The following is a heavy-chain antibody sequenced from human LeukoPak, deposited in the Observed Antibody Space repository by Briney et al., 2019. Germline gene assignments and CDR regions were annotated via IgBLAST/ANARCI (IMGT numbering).Heavy chain of an antibody. Sequence: GRSLRLSCAASGFTFSSYGMHWVRQAPGKGLEWVAVISYDGSNKYYADSVKGRFTISRDNSKNTLYLQMNSLRAEDTAVYYCAKGDGYGDYYFDYWGQGTLVTVSS. CDR3: AKGDGYGDYYFDY. V-gene: IGHV3-30*18. D-gene: IGHD4-17*01. CDR1: GFTFSSYG. CDR2: ISYDGSNK. J-gene: IGHJ4*02.